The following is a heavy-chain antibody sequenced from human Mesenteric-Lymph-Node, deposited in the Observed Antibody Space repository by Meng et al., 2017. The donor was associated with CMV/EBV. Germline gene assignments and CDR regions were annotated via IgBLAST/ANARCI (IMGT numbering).Heavy chain of an antibody. V-gene: IGHV1-2*02. Sequence: ASVKVSCKASGYTFTDYYIHWVRQAPGQGLEWMGWINPNSGGTNYAQKFQGRVTLTRDTSISTAYMDLNRLTSDDTAVYYCARAGSQYYDFWSGYLSRLGYWGQGTLVTVSS. D-gene: IGHD3-3*01. J-gene: IGHJ4*02. CDR1: GYTFTDYY. CDR3: ARAGSQYYDFWSGYLSRLGY. CDR2: INPNSGGT.